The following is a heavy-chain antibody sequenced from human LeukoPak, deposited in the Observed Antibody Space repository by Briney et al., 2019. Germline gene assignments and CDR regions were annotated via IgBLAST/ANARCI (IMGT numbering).Heavy chain of an antibody. V-gene: IGHV3-30*03. D-gene: IGHD6-19*01. CDR3: ARDPGSGSPYFDY. CDR1: GFTFSSYG. Sequence: PGRSLRLSCAASGFTFSSYGMHWVRQAPGKGLEWVAVISYDGSNKYYADSVKGRFTISRDNAKNSLYLQMNSLRAEDTAVYYCARDPGSGSPYFDYWGQGTLVTVSS. J-gene: IGHJ4*02. CDR2: ISYDGSNK.